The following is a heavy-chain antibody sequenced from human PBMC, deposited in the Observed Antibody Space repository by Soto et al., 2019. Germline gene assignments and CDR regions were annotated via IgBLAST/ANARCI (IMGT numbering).Heavy chain of an antibody. Sequence: EEQLLESGGGLVQPGGSLRLSCAASGFTFSSYAMSWVRQAPGKGLEWVSAISGSGGTTYHADSVKGRFTISRENSKNTLYLQMNSLSAEETVVYYCAKPPYSSSTFYYYGMDVWGRGTTVTVSS. J-gene: IGHJ6*02. CDR1: GFTFSSYA. CDR2: ISGSGGTT. CDR3: AKPPYSSSTFYYYGMDV. V-gene: IGHV3-23*01. D-gene: IGHD6-6*01.